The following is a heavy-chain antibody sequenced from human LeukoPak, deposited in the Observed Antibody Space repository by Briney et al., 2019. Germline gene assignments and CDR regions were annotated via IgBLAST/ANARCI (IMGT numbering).Heavy chain of an antibody. CDR1: GFTVSGNY. D-gene: IGHD3-22*01. J-gene: IGHJ6*03. CDR2: IYSGGTT. V-gene: IGHV3-53*01. CDR3: ASRVSSGYSYYYYMHV. Sequence: GGSLRLSCAASGFTVSGNYISWVRQAPGKGLEWVSVIYSGGTTYYADSVKGRFTISRDNSKNTLYLQMNSLRAEGTAVYYCASRVSSGYSYYYYMHVWGRGTTVTVSS.